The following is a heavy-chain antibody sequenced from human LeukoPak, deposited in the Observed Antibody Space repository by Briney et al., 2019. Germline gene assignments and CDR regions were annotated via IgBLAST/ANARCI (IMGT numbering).Heavy chain of an antibody. Sequence: LEWVGRSRSKPNNYATTYAASVKGRFTISRDDSKNTAYLQMNSLDTEDTAVYYCTGRELSYWGQGTLVFVSS. CDR2: SRSKPNNYAT. CDR3: TGRELSY. D-gene: IGHD3-10*01. V-gene: IGHV3-73*01. J-gene: IGHJ4*02.